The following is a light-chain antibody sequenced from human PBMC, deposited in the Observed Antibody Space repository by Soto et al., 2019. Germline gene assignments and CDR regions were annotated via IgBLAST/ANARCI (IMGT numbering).Light chain of an antibody. CDR2: GAS. J-gene: IGKJ4*01. Sequence: EIVMTQSPAILSLSPGETATLSCRASQSVHSNLAWFQQHPGQAPRLLIYGASSRATGIPVRFSGSGSGTEFNLTISSLQPEDFAVYYCQQYTDWPWGTFGGGTKVGIK. V-gene: IGKV3-15*01. CDR3: QQYTDWPWGT. CDR1: QSVHSN.